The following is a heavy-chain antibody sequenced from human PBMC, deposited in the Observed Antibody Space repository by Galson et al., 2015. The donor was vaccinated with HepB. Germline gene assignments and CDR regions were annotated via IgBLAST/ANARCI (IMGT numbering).Heavy chain of an antibody. V-gene: IGHV3-72*01. D-gene: IGHD6-19*01. CDR1: GFSFSDHY. CDR2: VRRKDNGYST. Sequence: SLRLSCAASGFSFSDHYMDWVRQAPGKGLEWVGRVRRKDNGYSTEYAASVKGRFIVSRDDSTKSIHLQMNGLKTEDTALYYCAIVGPPSYSSSDYWGQGTLVTVSS. J-gene: IGHJ4*02. CDR3: AIVGPPSYSSSDY.